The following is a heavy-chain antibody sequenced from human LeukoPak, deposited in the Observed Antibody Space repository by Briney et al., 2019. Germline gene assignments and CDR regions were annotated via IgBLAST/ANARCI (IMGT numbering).Heavy chain of an antibody. D-gene: IGHD6-13*01. CDR2: IYYSGST. CDR1: GGSISSGGYY. Sequence: SETLSLTCTVSGGSISSGGYYWSWIRQHPGKGLEWIGYIYYSGSTNYNPSLKSRVTISVDTSKNQFSLKLSSVTAADTAVYYCARGIAPAGTILGYWGQGTLVTVSS. V-gene: IGHV4-61*08. J-gene: IGHJ4*02. CDR3: ARGIAPAGTILGY.